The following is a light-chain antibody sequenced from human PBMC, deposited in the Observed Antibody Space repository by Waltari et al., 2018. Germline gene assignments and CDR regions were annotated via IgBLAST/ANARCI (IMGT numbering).Light chain of an antibody. J-gene: IGLJ3*02. CDR2: PAI. V-gene: IGLV3-1*01. Sequence: SSELTQPPSVSVSPGQTASITCSGDILGSKYASWYQHKPRQSPLLVIYPAIYRPSGIPVRFSGSKSGNTATLAISGTQAMDDADYYCQALGSNRWVFGGGTKLTVL. CDR1: ILGSKY. CDR3: QALGSNRWV.